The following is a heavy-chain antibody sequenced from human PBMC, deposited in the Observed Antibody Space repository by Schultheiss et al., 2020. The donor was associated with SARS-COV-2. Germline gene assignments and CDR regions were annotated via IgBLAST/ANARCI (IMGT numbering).Heavy chain of an antibody. V-gene: IGHV4-59*01. CDR3: ARAYAGIVVPAPGFDP. D-gene: IGHD2-2*01. J-gene: IGHJ5*02. CDR1: GFTFSDYY. Sequence: GSLRLSCAASGFTFSDYYMSWIRQAPGKGLEWIGYIYYSGSTNYNPSLKSRVTISVDTSKNQFSLKLSSVTAADTAVYYCARAYAGIVVPAPGFDPWGQGTLVTVSS. CDR2: IYYSGST.